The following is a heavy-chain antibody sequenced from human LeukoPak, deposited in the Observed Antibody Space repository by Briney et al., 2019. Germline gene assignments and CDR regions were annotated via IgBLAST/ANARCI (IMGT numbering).Heavy chain of an antibody. V-gene: IGHV3-21*01. Sequence: GGSLRLSCAASGFTFSSYSMNWVRQAPGKGLEWVSSISSSSSYIYYADSVKGRFTISRDNAKNSLYLQMNSLRAEDTAVYYCARGLITMIAYDAFDIWGQGTMVTVSS. CDR3: ARGLITMIAYDAFDI. J-gene: IGHJ3*02. D-gene: IGHD3-22*01. CDR2: ISSSSSYI. CDR1: GFTFSSYS.